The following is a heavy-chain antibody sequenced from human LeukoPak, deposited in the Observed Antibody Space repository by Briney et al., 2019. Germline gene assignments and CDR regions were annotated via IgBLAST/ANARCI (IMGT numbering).Heavy chain of an antibody. CDR3: ASMSRNDY. J-gene: IGHJ4*02. CDR2: INANSGGT. CDR1: GSTGTIYY. D-gene: IGHD6-13*01. Sequence: ASVTVSCNASGSTGTIYYINWVRQAPRQGLEWMGRINANSGGTNYTQKYQVRVTMTRDTSISTAYMELSRLRSDDTAVYYCASMSRNDYWGQGTLVTASS. V-gene: IGHV1-2*06.